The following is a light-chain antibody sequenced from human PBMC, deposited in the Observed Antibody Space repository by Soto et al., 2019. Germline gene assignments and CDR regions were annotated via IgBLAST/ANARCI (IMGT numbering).Light chain of an antibody. Sequence: EIVMTQSPATLSVSPGERATLSCRASQSVSSNLAWYQQKPGQAPRLLIYDASSRATGIPDRFSGGGSGTDFTLTISRLEPEDFAVYYCQQYNNWPPITFGQGTRLEIK. CDR2: DAS. CDR3: QQYNNWPPIT. V-gene: IGKV3D-15*01. J-gene: IGKJ5*01. CDR1: QSVSSN.